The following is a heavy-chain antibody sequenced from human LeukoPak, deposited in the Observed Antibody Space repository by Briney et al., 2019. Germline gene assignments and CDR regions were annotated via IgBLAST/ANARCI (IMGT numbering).Heavy chain of an antibody. CDR1: GGSISSYY. V-gene: IGHV4-59*01. Sequence: PSETLSPTCTVSGGSISSYYWSWIRQPPGKGLEWIGYIYYSGSTNYNPSLKSRVTISVDSSKNQFSLKLSSVTAADTAVYYCARTTEGGYTYDYFYYYMDVWGKGTTVTISS. CDR2: IYYSGST. J-gene: IGHJ6*03. D-gene: IGHD5-18*01. CDR3: ARTTEGGYTYDYFYYYMDV.